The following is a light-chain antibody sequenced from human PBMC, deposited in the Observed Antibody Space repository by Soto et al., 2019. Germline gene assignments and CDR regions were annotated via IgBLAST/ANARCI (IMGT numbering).Light chain of an antibody. V-gene: IGKV1-5*03. Sequence: DIQMTQSPSTLSASVGDRVTITCRASQNIGPSLAWFQQKPGKAPKLLMYKSSILESGVASRFSGSGSGTEFSLTISSLQPDDFATYYCQQYNSYLVTFGQGTKLEIK. CDR3: QQYNSYLVT. CDR1: QNIGPS. J-gene: IGKJ2*01. CDR2: KSS.